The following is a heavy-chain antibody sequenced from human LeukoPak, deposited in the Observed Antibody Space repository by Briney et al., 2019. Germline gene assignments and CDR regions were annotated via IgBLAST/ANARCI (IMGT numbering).Heavy chain of an antibody. J-gene: IGHJ4*02. V-gene: IGHV4-34*01. D-gene: IGHD4-17*01. CDR2: INHSGGT. CDR3: ARGYGDYSY. Sequence: SETLSLTCAVYGGSFSGYYWSWIRQPPGKGLEWIGEINHSGGTNYNPSLKSRVTISVDTSKNQFSLKLSSVTAADTAVYYCARGYGDYSYWGQGTLVTVSS. CDR1: GGSFSGYY.